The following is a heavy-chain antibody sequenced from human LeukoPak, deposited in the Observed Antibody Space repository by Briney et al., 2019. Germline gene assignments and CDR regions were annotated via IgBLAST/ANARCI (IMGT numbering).Heavy chain of an antibody. D-gene: IGHD6-13*01. CDR2: ISYDGSNK. CDR3: AKGTVERAAAKSPGGYFDY. CDR1: GFTFSSYA. J-gene: IGHJ4*02. Sequence: PGRSLRLSCAASGFTFSSYAMHWVRQAPGKGLEWVAVISYDGSNKYYADSVKGRFTISRDNSKNTLYLQMNSLRAEDTAVYYCAKGTVERAAAKSPGGYFDYWGQGTLVTVSS. V-gene: IGHV3-30-3*01.